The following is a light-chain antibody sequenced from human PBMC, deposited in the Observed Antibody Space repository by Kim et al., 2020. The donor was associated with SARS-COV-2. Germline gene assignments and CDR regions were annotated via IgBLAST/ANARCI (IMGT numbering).Light chain of an antibody. CDR3: QSYDSNNVL. J-gene: IGLJ2*01. CDR2: EDN. Sequence: GKTVTISCTRSSGSIASNFVQWYQQRPGSAPTTVIYEDNHRPSGVPDRFSGSIDSSSNSASLTISGLKTEDEADYYCQSYDSNNVLFGGGTQLTVL. CDR1: SGSIASNF. V-gene: IGLV6-57*03.